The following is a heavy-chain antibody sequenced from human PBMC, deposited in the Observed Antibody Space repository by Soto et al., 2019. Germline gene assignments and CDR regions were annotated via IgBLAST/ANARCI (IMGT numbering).Heavy chain of an antibody. CDR2: FHPSGGGT. J-gene: IGHJ4*02. D-gene: IGHD2-21*02. V-gene: IGHV1-46*02. CDR3: ARGGHIAVVTASFDN. CDR1: GYTFNTYY. Sequence: ASVKVSCKPSGYTFNTYYLHWLRQAPGQALVWMGVFHPSGGGTTYAQKFLGRVTLTSDTSTTTVFMELSSLRSDDTAVYYCARGGHIAVVTASFDNWGQGTLVTV.